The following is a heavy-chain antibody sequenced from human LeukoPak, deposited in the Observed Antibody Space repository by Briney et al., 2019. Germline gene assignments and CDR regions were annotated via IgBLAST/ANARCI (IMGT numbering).Heavy chain of an antibody. D-gene: IGHD6-13*01. CDR1: GDSISSYY. Sequence: PSETLSLTCTVSGDSISSYYWSWIRQPPGKGLEWIGYSYHTGSTNYNPSLKSRVTISVDTSKNQFSLKLSSVTAGDTAVYYCATGYSSTWYYFDYWGQGTLVTASS. V-gene: IGHV4-59*01. CDR3: ATGYSSTWYYFDY. CDR2: SYHTGST. J-gene: IGHJ4*02.